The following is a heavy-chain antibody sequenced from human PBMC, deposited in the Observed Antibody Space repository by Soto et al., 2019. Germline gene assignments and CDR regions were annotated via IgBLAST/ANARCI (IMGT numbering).Heavy chain of an antibody. CDR2: INHSGST. V-gene: IGHV4-34*01. J-gene: IGHJ4*02. D-gene: IGHD1-7*01. Sequence: PSETLSLTCAVYGGSFSGYYWSWIRQPPGKGLEWIGEINHSGSTNYNPSLKSRVTISVDTSKNQFSLKLSSVTAADTAVYYCERGRGDWNYHYWGQGNLVTVSS. CDR3: ERGRGDWNYHY. CDR1: GGSFSGYY.